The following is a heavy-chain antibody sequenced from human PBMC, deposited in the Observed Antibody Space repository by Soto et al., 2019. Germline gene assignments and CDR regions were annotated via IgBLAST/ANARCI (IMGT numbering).Heavy chain of an antibody. CDR1: GGSISSYY. D-gene: IGHD6-6*01. CDR3: AGGVEYSRSPGEYYFDY. Sequence: PSETLSLTCTVAGGSISSYYWSWIRQPPGKGLEWIGYIYYSGSTNYNPSLKSRVTISVDTSKNQFSLKLSSVTAADTAVYSCAGGVEYSRSPGEYYFDYWGQGTLVTVSS. J-gene: IGHJ4*02. V-gene: IGHV4-59*01. CDR2: IYYSGST.